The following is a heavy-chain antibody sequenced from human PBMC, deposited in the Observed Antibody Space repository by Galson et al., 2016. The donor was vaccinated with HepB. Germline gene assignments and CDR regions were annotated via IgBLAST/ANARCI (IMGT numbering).Heavy chain of an antibody. Sequence: SLRLSCAASRFTFSSYSMNWVRQAPGKGLEWVSSISSSSSYIYYADSVKGRFTISRDNAKNSLYLQMNSLRAEDTAVYYCAAWLLSGSYFLGAFDIWGQGTMVTVSS. D-gene: IGHD1-26*01. J-gene: IGHJ3*02. CDR3: AAWLLSGSYFLGAFDI. V-gene: IGHV3-21*01. CDR1: RFTFSSYS. CDR2: ISSSSSYI.